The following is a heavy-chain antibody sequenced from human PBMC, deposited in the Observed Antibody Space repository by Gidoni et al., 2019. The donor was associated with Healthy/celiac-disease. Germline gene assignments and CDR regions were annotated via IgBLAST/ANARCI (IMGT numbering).Heavy chain of an antibody. CDR2: IFSNDEK. CDR3: ARMDDWNDDFGAFDI. Sequence: QVTGKESGPVLVKPTETLTLTCTVSGFALSNARMGVSWIRQPPGKALEWLAHIFSNDEKSSSTSLKSRLTISKDTSKSQVVLTMTNMDPVDTATYYCARMDDWNDDFGAFDIWGQGTMVTVSS. V-gene: IGHV2-26*01. J-gene: IGHJ3*02. CDR1: GFALSNARMG. D-gene: IGHD1-1*01.